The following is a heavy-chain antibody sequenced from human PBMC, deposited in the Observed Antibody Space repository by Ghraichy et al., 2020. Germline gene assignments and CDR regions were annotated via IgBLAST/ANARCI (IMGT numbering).Heavy chain of an antibody. J-gene: IGHJ6*01. Sequence: GGSLRLSCAASGFTFSDNYIDWVRQAPGKGLEWVGRTRDKSKSYTTEYAASVKGRFTISRDDSKNSLYLQMNSLQTEDTAVYFCARGGSAAAGTGYFFGRDVWRQGPKVTVSS. V-gene: IGHV3-72*01. CDR1: GFTFSDNY. CDR3: ARGGSAAAGTGYFFGRDV. CDR2: TRDKSKSYTT. D-gene: IGHD6-13*01.